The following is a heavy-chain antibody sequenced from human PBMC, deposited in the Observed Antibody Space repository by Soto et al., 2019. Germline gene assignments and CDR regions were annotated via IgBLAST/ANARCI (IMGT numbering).Heavy chain of an antibody. CDR3: ARPRNSRGMLIFQH. V-gene: IGHV1-69*13. D-gene: IGHD3-10*02. J-gene: IGHJ1*01. CDR1: GGTFSSYA. CDR2: IIPIFGTA. Sequence: SVKVSCKASGGTFSSYAISWVRQAPGQGLEWMGGIIPIFGTANYAQKFQGRVTITADESTSTAYMELSSLRSEDTAVYYCARPRNSRGMLIFQHWGQGTRVTVSS.